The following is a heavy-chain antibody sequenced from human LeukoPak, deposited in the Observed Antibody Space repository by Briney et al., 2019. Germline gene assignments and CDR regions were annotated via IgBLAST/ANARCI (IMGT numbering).Heavy chain of an antibody. J-gene: IGHJ4*02. CDR3: ARKSASGNYPLDY. D-gene: IGHD3-10*01. Sequence: GGSLRLSCEDSGFNFGSYSITWVHQAPGKGLEWFSVISADSATTFYADSVKGRFTISRDNAKNTVFLQMSSLRAEDTALYYCARKSASGNYPLDYWGQGTLVTVSS. V-gene: IGHV3-23*01. CDR2: ISADSATT. CDR1: GFNFGSYS.